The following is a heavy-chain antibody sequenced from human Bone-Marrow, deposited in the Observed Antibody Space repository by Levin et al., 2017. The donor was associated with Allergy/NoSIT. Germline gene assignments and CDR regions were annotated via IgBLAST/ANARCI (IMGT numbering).Heavy chain of an antibody. D-gene: IGHD2-2*01. CDR3: ARLTPGYCSRSSCPTGGWFDP. V-gene: IGHV4-39*01. CDR1: GGSIRSSSYY. J-gene: IGHJ5*02. CDR2: IYYSGTT. Sequence: PSQTLSLTCTVSGGSIRSSSYYWGWIRQPPGKGLEWIGSIYYSGTTYYNPSLKSRVTISVDTSKNQFSLKLSSVTAADTAVYYCARLTPGYCSRSSCPTGGWFDPWGQGTLVIVSS.